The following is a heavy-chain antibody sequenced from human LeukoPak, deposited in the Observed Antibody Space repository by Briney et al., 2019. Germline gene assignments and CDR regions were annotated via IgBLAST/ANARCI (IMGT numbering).Heavy chain of an antibody. D-gene: IGHD3-22*01. Sequence: SETLSLTCAVYGGSFSGYYWSWIRQPPGKGLEWIGEINHSGSTNYNPSLKSRVTISVDTSKNQFSLKLSSVTAADTAVYYCAREPHYSQDYDSSGYFDYWGQGTLVTVSS. CDR3: AREPHYSQDYDSSGYFDY. J-gene: IGHJ4*02. CDR2: INHSGST. V-gene: IGHV4-34*01. CDR1: GGSFSGYY.